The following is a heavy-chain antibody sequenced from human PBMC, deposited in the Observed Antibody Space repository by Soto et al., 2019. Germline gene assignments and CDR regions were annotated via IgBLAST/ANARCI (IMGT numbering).Heavy chain of an antibody. V-gene: IGHV4-4*02. CDR3: ATTREAIIHLYYFDF. CDR2: IYHSGKT. D-gene: IGHD3-10*01. Sequence: QVQLQESGPRLVKPSGTLSLTCDVSGGSISDRVWSNWVRQAPGKGLEWIGEIYHSGKTYSNPSLKTRFTISIAKSTTQGSLTLDFVTAAATAIYYCATTREAIIHLYYFDFWGQGTLVTVSS. CDR1: GGSISDRVW. J-gene: IGHJ4*02.